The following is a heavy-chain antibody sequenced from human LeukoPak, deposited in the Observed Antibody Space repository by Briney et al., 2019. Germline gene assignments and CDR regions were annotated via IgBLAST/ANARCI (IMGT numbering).Heavy chain of an antibody. V-gene: IGHV3-23*01. D-gene: IGHD3-22*01. CDR1: GLTFASAA. CDR3: AKGPLLGSGYHPDY. Sequence: GGSLSLSCAVSGLTFASAAMNWVRQAPGEGLEWDSTITGTDDKTYYSDSVKDRFTIARDYSKNTLHLQMNSLGVEDTAIYYCAKGPLLGSGYHPDYWGQGTLVTVSS. J-gene: IGHJ4*02. CDR2: ITGTDDKT.